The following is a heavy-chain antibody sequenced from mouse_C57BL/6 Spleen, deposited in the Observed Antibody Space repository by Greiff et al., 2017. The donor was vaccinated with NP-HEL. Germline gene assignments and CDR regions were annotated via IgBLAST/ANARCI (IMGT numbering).Heavy chain of an antibody. J-gene: IGHJ1*03. V-gene: IGHV1-76*01. D-gene: IGHD3-3*01. CDR1: GYTFTDYY. CDR2: IYPGSGNT. Sequence: QVQLQQSGAELVRPGASVKLSCKASGYTFTDYYINWVKQRPGQGLEWIARIYPGSGNTYYNEKFKGKATLTAEKSSSTAYMQLSSLTSEDSAVYFCAKGGDGYWYFDVWGTGTTVTVSS. CDR3: AKGGDGYWYFDV.